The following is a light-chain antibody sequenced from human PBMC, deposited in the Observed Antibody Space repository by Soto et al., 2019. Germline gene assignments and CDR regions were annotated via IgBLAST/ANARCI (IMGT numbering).Light chain of an antibody. CDR3: LQDYSYPLT. V-gene: IGKV1-6*01. Sequence: AIQITQSPSSLSASVGDRVTITCRASQGIRNDLGWYQQKPGKAPKLLIYAASSLQSGVPSRFSGSGSGTDFTLAIDNLQPEDLATYYCLQDYSYPLTFGQGTKVEIK. CDR2: AAS. J-gene: IGKJ1*01. CDR1: QGIRND.